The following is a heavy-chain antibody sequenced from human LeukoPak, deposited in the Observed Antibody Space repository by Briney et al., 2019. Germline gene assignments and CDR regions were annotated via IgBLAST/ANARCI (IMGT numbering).Heavy chain of an antibody. V-gene: IGHV1-2*02. Sequence: ASVKVSCKASGYTFTGYYMHWVRQAPGQGLEWMGWINPNSGGTNYAQKFQGRVTMTRDTSISTAYMELSRLRSDDTAVYYCARTYYYDSSGYTWQYNWFDPWGQGTLVTVSS. D-gene: IGHD3-22*01. CDR2: INPNSGGT. J-gene: IGHJ5*02. CDR3: ARTYYYDSSGYTWQYNWFDP. CDR1: GYTFTGYY.